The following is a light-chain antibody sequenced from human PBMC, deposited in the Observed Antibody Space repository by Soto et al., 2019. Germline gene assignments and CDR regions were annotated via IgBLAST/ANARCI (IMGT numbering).Light chain of an antibody. Sequence: DIQMTQSPSSLSASVGVRVTITCRASQSISSYLNWYQQKPGKAPKLLIDAASSLQSGVPSRFSGRGSGTDFTLTISSLQPEDFATYYCQQSYSTRYTFGQGTKVDIK. CDR1: QSISSY. CDR3: QQSYSTRYT. J-gene: IGKJ2*01. V-gene: IGKV1-39*01. CDR2: AAS.